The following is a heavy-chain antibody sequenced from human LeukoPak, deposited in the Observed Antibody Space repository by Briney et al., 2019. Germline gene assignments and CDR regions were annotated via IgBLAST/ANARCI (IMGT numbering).Heavy chain of an antibody. CDR2: IKQDGSAK. CDR3: ARNPPFDYGEALAAQ. Sequence: GGSLRLSCAASGFTFNKYWMSWVRQAPGKGLEWVANIKQDGSAKYYVDSVRGRFTISRDNAKNSLYLQMNSLRAEDTAVYYCARNPPFDYGEALAAQWGQEPRVTVSS. V-gene: IGHV3-7*01. CDR1: GFTFNKYW. D-gene: IGHD4-17*01. J-gene: IGHJ4*02.